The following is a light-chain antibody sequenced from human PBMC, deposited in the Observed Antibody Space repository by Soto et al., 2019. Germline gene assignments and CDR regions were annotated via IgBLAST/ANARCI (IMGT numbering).Light chain of an antibody. J-gene: IGLJ1*01. CDR3: TSYTSSSTPV. V-gene: IGLV2-14*01. Sequence: QSALAQPASVSVSPGPAITMSCTGTSSDVGGYNYVSWYQQHPGKAPKLMIYEVSNRPSGVSDRFSGSKSGNTASLTISGLQAEDEADYYCTSYTSSSTPVFGTGTKVTVL. CDR2: EVS. CDR1: SSDVGGYNY.